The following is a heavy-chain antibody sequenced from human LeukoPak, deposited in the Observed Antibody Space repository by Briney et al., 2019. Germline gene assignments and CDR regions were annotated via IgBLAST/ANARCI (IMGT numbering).Heavy chain of an antibody. CDR2: IYYSGST. D-gene: IGHD5-24*01. V-gene: IGHV4-39*01. CDR3: ARVETAGTYYYYYYMDV. Sequence: SETLSLTCTVSGGSISSSSYYWGWIRQPPGKGLEWIGSIYYSGSTYYNPSLKSRVTISVDTSKNQFSLKLSSVTAADTAVYYCARVETAGTYYYYYYMDVWGKGTTVTVSS. CDR1: GGSISSSSYY. J-gene: IGHJ6*03.